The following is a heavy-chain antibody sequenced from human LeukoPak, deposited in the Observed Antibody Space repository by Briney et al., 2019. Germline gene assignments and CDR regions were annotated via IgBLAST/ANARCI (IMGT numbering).Heavy chain of an antibody. J-gene: IGHJ4*02. Sequence: VASVKVSCKASGGTFSSYAISWVRQAPGQGLEWMGGIIPIFGTANYAQKFQGRVTITADKSTSTAYMELSSLRSEDTAVYYCARGAEVEFYWVLVRGGSVTPPDYWGQGTLVTVSS. CDR1: GGTFSSYA. CDR3: ARGAEVEFYWVLVRGGSVTPPDY. CDR2: IIPIFGTA. V-gene: IGHV1-69*06. D-gene: IGHD3-10*01.